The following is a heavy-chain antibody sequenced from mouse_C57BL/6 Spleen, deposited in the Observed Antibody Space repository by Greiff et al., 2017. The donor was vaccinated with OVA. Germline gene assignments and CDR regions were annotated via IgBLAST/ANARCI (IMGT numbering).Heavy chain of an antibody. CDR1: GYTFTDYE. Sequence: VQLQESGAELVRPGASVTLSCKASGYTFTDYEMHWVKQTPVHGLEWIGAIDPETGGTAYNQKFKDKATLTVDKSSSTAYMQLSSLTSEDSEVYYCARGDDSSGFAYWGQGTLVTVSA. V-gene: IGHV1-15*01. J-gene: IGHJ3*01. D-gene: IGHD3-2*02. CDR3: ARGDDSSGFAY. CDR2: IDPETGGT.